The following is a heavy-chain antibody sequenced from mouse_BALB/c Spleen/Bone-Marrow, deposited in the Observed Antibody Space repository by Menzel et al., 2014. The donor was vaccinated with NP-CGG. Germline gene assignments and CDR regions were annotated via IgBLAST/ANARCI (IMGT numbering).Heavy chain of an antibody. CDR3: ARQGVYYGKTYYAMDY. D-gene: IGHD2-1*01. Sequence: EVQGVESGGGLVQPGGSLKISCAASGFTFSSYIMSWVRQTPEKRLEWVAYISNGGGSTYYPDPVKGRFTISRDNAKNTLYLQMISLKSEDTAMYYCARQGVYYGKTYYAMDYWGQGTSVTVSS. J-gene: IGHJ4*01. CDR1: GFTFSSYI. V-gene: IGHV5-12-2*01. CDR2: ISNGGGST.